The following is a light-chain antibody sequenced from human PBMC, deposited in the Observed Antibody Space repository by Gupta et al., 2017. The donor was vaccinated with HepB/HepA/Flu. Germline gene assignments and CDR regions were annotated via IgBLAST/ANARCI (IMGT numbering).Light chain of an antibody. CDR1: QSISSW. Sequence: DIKMTQSPSTLSAFVGDRVTITCRASQSISSWLAWYQQKPGKAPKLLIYKASSLESGVPSRFSGSGSGTEFTLTISSLQPDDFATYYCQQYNSYSEYTFGQGTKLEIK. V-gene: IGKV1-5*03. J-gene: IGKJ2*01. CDR2: KAS. CDR3: QQYNSYSEYT.